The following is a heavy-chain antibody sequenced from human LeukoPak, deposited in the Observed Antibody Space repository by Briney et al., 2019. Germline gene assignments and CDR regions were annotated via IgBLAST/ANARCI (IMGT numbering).Heavy chain of an antibody. D-gene: IGHD2-2*01. CDR1: GYTFTSYG. J-gene: IGHJ6*02. CDR3: ARDPGCSSTNCPYGMDL. V-gene: IGHV1-18*01. CDR2: ISAYNGNT. Sequence: GASVKVSCKASGYTFTSYGISWVRQAPGQGLEWMGWISAYNGNTNYAQKLQGRVTMTTDTSTRTAYMELRSLRSDDTAVYYCARDPGCSSTNCPYGMDLWGQGTTITVSS.